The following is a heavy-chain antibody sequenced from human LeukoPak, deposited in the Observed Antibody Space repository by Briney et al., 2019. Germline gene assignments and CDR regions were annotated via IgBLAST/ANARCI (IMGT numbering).Heavy chain of an antibody. D-gene: IGHD6-13*01. V-gene: IGHV1-18*01. Sequence: ASVKVSCKASGYTFTSYGISWVRQAPGQGLEWMGWISAYNGNTNYAQKLQGRVTMTTDTSTSTAYMELRSLRSDDTAIYYCARAVGGIAATGPFDPWGQGTLVTVSS. CDR2: ISAYNGNT. CDR1: GYTFTSYG. CDR3: ARAVGGIAATGPFDP. J-gene: IGHJ5*02.